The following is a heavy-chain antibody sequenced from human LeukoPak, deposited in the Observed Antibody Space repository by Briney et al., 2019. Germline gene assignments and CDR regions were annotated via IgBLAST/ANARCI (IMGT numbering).Heavy chain of an antibody. CDR3: ARRYDSSLDY. CDR1: GYSFTSYW. Sequence: GGALEISCKGSGYSFTSYWIGWVRPMPGKGLEWMGIIYPGDSDTRYSPSFQGQVTISADKSISTAYLQWSSLKASDTAMYYCARRYDSSLDYWGQGTLVTVSS. CDR2: IYPGDSDT. V-gene: IGHV5-51*01. D-gene: IGHD3-22*01. J-gene: IGHJ4*02.